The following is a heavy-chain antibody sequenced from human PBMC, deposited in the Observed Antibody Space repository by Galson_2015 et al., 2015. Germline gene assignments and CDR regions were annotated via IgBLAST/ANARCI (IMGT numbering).Heavy chain of an antibody. Sequence: ETLSLTCAVSGGSISSSNWWSWVRQPPGKGLEWIGEIYHSGSTNYNPSLKSRVTISVDKSKNQFSLKLSSVTAADTAVYYCARKAVAGLGSRSWFDPWGQGTLVTVSS. V-gene: IGHV4-4*02. J-gene: IGHJ5*02. CDR3: ARKAVAGLGSRSWFDP. CDR2: IYHSGST. D-gene: IGHD6-19*01. CDR1: GGSISSSNW.